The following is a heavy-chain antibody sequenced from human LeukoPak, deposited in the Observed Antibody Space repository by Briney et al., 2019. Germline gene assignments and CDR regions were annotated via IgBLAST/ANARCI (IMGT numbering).Heavy chain of an antibody. CDR1: GFTFSRHS. D-gene: IGHD1-26*01. CDR2: SSTSSSYI. Sequence: KTGGSLRLSCAASGFTFSRHSMNWVRQAPGKGLEWVSSSSTSSSYIYYADSVRGRFTISRDNAKNSLYLQMNSLRAEDTAVYYCARDPENVSGSHSHFDLWGRGTLVTVSS. J-gene: IGHJ2*01. V-gene: IGHV3-21*01. CDR3: ARDPENVSGSHSHFDL.